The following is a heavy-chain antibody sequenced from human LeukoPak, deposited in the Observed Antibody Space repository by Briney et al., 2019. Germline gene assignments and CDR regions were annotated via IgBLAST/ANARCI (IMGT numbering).Heavy chain of an antibody. V-gene: IGHV1-69*13. Sequence: SVKVSCKASGGTFSSYAISWVRQAPGQGPEWMGGIIPIFATANYAQKFQGRVTITADESTSTAYMELSSLRSEDTAVYYCARGPITTRSHFDYWGQGTLVTVSS. D-gene: IGHD3-22*01. CDR3: ARGPITTRSHFDY. J-gene: IGHJ4*02. CDR1: GGTFSSYA. CDR2: IIPIFATA.